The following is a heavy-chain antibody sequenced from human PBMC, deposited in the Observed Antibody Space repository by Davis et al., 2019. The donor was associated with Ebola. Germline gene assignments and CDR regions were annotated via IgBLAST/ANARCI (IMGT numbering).Heavy chain of an antibody. CDR2: INPNSGGT. Sequence: ASVKVSCKASGYTFTGYYMHWVRQAPGQGLEWMGWINPNSGGTNYAQKFQGRVTMTRDTSISTAYMELSRLRSDDTAAYYCARSNYYDSSGTDFDYWGQGTLVTVSS. V-gene: IGHV1-2*02. D-gene: IGHD3-22*01. J-gene: IGHJ4*02. CDR1: GYTFTGYY. CDR3: ARSNYYDSSGTDFDY.